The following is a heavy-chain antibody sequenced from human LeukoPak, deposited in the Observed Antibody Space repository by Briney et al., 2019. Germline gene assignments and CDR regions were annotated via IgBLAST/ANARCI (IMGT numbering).Heavy chain of an antibody. J-gene: IGHJ4*02. D-gene: IGHD6-19*01. CDR2: IDWDDDK. Sequence: SGPALVKPTQTLTLTCTFSGFSLSTTKMRVSWIRQPPGKALEWLARIDWDDDKFYSTSLETRLTISKDTSKNQVVLTMTTMDPVDTATYYCARSIAVAGYYFDYWGQGTLVTVSS. CDR1: GFSLSTTKMR. V-gene: IGHV2-70*04. CDR3: ARSIAVAGYYFDY.